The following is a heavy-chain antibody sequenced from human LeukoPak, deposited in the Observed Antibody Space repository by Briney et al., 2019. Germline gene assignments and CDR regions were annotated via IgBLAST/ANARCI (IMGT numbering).Heavy chain of an antibody. D-gene: IGHD6-6*01. CDR2: IYANGSS. CDR3: ARETAELGRSFDY. CDR1: GGSIRSGAYY. J-gene: IGHJ4*02. V-gene: IGHV4-61*02. Sequence: SETLSLTCSVSGGSIRSGAYYWSWIRQPAGKGLEWIGRIYANGSSNYNPSLKSRVTISVDTSKNQFSLKLTSVTAADTAVYYCARETAELGRSFDYWGQGAQVTVSS.